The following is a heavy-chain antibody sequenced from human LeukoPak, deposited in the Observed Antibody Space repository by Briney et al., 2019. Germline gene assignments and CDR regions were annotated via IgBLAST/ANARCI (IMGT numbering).Heavy chain of an antibody. CDR1: GFMFSSSW. CDR3: ARDAAYGYDRFDY. D-gene: IGHD5-18*01. V-gene: IGHV3-7*01. Sequence: TGGSLRLSCAASGFMFSSSWMAWVRQAPGKGLEWVANIKAMKGRSTISRDNAKNSLYLQMNSLRAEDTAVYYCARDAAYGYDRFDYWGQGTQVTVSS. J-gene: IGHJ4*02. CDR2: IK.